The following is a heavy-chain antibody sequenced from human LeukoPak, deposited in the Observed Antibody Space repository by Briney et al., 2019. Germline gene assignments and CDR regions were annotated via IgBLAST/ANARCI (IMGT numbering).Heavy chain of an antibody. Sequence: PSETLSLTCSVSGFSITNGYYWGWIRQPPGKGLEWIGTIYHSGTTYYNPSLKSRVTISVDTSRNQFSLKLSSVTAADTAVYYCPSAIYYYYMDVWGKGTTVTVSS. CDR1: GFSITNGYY. J-gene: IGHJ6*03. CDR3: PSAIYYYYMDV. V-gene: IGHV4-38-2*02. CDR2: IYHSGTT.